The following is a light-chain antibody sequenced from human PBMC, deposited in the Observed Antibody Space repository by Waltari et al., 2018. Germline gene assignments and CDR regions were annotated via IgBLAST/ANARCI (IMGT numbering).Light chain of an antibody. V-gene: IGKV3-20*01. Sequence: CSAGNHIGSSNLNWHQHKPGQAPKLVIYGASRLHSGIPDRFSGSGSGTDFSLTISRLEPEDFAVYYCQQRDTLPATFGPGTKVDIK. J-gene: IGKJ3*01. CDR2: GAS. CDR1: NHIGSSN. CDR3: QQRDTLPAT.